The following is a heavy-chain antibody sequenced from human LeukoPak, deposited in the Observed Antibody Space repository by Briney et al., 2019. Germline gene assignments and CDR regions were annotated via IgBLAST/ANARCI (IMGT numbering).Heavy chain of an antibody. CDR1: GFTFSGYW. D-gene: IGHD2-2*01. V-gene: IGHV3-74*01. CDR2: IYSDVSST. Sequence: PGGSLRLSCAASGFTFSGYWMHWVREAPGKGLVWVSRIYSDVSSTSYADSVKGRFTTSRDNAKNTLYLQMNSLRAEDTAVYYCALPYCSSTSFYGDDAFDIWGQGTMVTVSS. CDR3: ALPYCSSTSFYGDDAFDI. J-gene: IGHJ3*02.